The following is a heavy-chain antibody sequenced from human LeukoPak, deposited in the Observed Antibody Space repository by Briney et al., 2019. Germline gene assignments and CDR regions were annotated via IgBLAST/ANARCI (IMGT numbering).Heavy chain of an antibody. CDR1: GYTFTGYY. CDR3: ARVTVRGSYYYYGMDV. V-gene: IGHV1-2*02. D-gene: IGHD3-10*01. CDR2: INPNSGGT. Sequence: ASVKVSCKASGYTFTGYYMHWVRQAPGQGLEWMGWINPNSGGTNYAQKFQGRVTITRDTSISTAYMELSRLRSDDTAVYYCARVTVRGSYYYYGMDVWGQGTTVTVSS. J-gene: IGHJ6*02.